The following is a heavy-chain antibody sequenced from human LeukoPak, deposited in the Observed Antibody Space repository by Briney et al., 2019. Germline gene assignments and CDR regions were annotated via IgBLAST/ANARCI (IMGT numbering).Heavy chain of an antibody. J-gene: IGHJ3*02. D-gene: IGHD1-26*01. CDR2: INPNSGGT. V-gene: IGHV1-2*02. CDR3: ARDGVLGSGPCDI. Sequence: GASVKVSCKASGYTFTRYYLHWVRQAPGQGLEWMGWINPNSGGTNYAQKFQGRVTMTRDTSISTAYMELSRLRSDDAAVYDCARDGVLGSGPCDIWGQGTMVTVSS. CDR1: GYTFTRYY.